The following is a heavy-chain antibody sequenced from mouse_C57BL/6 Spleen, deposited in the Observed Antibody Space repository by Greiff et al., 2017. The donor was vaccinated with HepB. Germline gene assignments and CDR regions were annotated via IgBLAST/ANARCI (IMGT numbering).Heavy chain of an antibody. J-gene: IGHJ4*01. CDR2: IYPGDGDT. Sequence: QVQLQQSGPELVKPGASVKISCKASGYAFSSSWMNWVKQRPGKGLEWIGRIYPGDGDTNYNGKFKGKATLTADKSSSTAYMQLSSLTSEDSAVYFCARPDGYPYYALGYWGQGTSVTVSS. CDR3: ARPDGYPYYALGY. D-gene: IGHD2-3*01. V-gene: IGHV1-82*01. CDR1: GYAFSSSW.